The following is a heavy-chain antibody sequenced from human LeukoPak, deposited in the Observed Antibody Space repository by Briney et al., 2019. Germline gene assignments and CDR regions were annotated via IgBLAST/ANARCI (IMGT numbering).Heavy chain of an antibody. CDR3: ARYSYGTYFFDY. CDR2: INHSGST. Sequence: SETLSLTCAVYGGSFSGYYWSWIRQPPGMGLEWIGEINHSGSTKYNPSLKSRVTLSVDTSKNQFSLNLSSVTAADTAVYYCARYSYGTYFFDYWGQGTLVIVSS. CDR1: GGSFSGYY. J-gene: IGHJ4*02. V-gene: IGHV4-34*01. D-gene: IGHD5-18*01.